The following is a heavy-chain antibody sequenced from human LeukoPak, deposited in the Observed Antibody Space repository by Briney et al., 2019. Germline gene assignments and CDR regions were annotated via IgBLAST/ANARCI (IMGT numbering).Heavy chain of an antibody. V-gene: IGHV1-2*02. CDR3: ARERGNYDILTDYYEGNGFDP. D-gene: IGHD3-9*01. Sequence: ASVKVSCKASGYTFTDYYVHWVRQAPGQGLEWMGWINPDSGGTNYAQKFQGTVTMTRDTSISTAYMELTRLRSDDTAVYYCARERGNYDILTDYYEGNGFDPWGQGTLVTVSS. J-gene: IGHJ5*02. CDR1: GYTFTDYY. CDR2: INPDSGGT.